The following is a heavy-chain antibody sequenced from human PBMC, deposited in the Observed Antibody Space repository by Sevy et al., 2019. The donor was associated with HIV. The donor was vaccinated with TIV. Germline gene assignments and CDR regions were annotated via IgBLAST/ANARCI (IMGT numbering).Heavy chain of an antibody. J-gene: IGHJ4*02. CDR2: LKSKADGGTV. CDR1: GFTFGDYA. D-gene: IGHD2-21*01. V-gene: IGHV3-49*04. Sequence: GGSLRLSCTTSGFTFGDYAMNWVRQAPGKGLEWVAFLKSKADGGTVDHAASVKARFTISRDNSKSIPYLQMNDLTTKDPYVYYSTRCKGLQSIFDYWGQGALVTVSS. CDR3: TRCKGLQSIFDY.